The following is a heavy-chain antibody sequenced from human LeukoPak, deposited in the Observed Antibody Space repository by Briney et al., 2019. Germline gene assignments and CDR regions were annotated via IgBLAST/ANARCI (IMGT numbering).Heavy chain of an antibody. D-gene: IGHD2-21*01. V-gene: IGHV4-38-2*02. CDR1: GYSISSGYY. CDR3: ARVGEDY. Sequence: SETLSLTCTVSGYSISSGYYWGWIRQPPGKGLEWIGSIYHSGSTYYNPSLKSRVTISVDTSKNQFSLKLSSVTAADTAVYYCARVGEDYWGQGTLVTVSS. J-gene: IGHJ4*02. CDR2: IYHSGST.